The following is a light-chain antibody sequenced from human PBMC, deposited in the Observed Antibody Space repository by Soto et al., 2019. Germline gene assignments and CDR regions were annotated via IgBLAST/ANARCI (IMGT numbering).Light chain of an antibody. J-gene: IGKJ4*01. V-gene: IGKV3-20*01. CDR1: QSVSYY. Sequence: EIVLTQSPGTLSLSPGERAPLSCRASQSVSYYFAWYQQKPGQAPRLLIYDASSRATGVPDSFSGSGAGTDFTLTIRRLEPEEFAVYYGQHCQPHGDPPPLSFGGGTKV. CDR3: QHCQPHGDPPPLS. CDR2: DAS.